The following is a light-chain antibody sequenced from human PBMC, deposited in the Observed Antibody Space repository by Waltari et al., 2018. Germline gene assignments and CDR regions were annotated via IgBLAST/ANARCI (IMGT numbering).Light chain of an antibody. CDR2: EAS. J-gene: IGKJ1*01. Sequence: IVLTQSPGTLSLSPGERATLSCRASQSVSRTLAWYQQKPGQAPRLLIYEASTRATGIPDRFSGSGSGTDFSLTISRLEPEDFAVYYCQKYGTLPATFGQGTKVEIK. CDR1: QSVSRT. CDR3: QKYGTLPAT. V-gene: IGKV3-20*01.